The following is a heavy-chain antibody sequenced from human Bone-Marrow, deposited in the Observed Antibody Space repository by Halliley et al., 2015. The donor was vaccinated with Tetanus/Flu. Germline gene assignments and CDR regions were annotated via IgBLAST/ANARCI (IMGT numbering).Heavy chain of an antibody. D-gene: IGHD1-20*01. Sequence: GEISHSGSMKSNPSLKSRVTISVDTSKNQFSLKLSSVTAADTAVYYCARVLDNWNTGVFDPWGQGILVTVSS. J-gene: IGHJ5*02. V-gene: IGHV4-34*01. CDR3: ARVLDNWNTGVFDP. CDR2: ISHSGSM.